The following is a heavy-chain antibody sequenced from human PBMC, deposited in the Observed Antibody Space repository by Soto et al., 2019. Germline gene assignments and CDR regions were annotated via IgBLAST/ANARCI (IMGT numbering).Heavy chain of an antibody. D-gene: IGHD5-12*01. V-gene: IGHV2-5*02. CDR2: IYWDDDK. CDR3: AHEILVATLSFQS. Sequence: QITLKESGPTLVKPTQTLTLTCTFSGFSLSTSGVGVGWIRQPPGKALEWLALIYWDDDKRYSPSLKTRLTITVHSFMYQVALTVIHMDPVKTAIYYCAHEILVATLSFQSWGQGTLVTVSS. CDR1: GFSLSTSGVG. J-gene: IGHJ1*01.